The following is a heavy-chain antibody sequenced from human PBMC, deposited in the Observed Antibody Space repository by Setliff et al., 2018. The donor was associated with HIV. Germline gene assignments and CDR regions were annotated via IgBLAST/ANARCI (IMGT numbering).Heavy chain of an antibody. D-gene: IGHD6-13*01. V-gene: IGHV3-21*01. CDR1: GFTFRNYK. Sequence: GGSLRLSCAASGFTFRNYKFNWVRQAPGRGLEWVSSISIGSGGAIDYADSVQGRFTISRDNSKNSLYLQMNGLRAEDTAVYYCATVWTAGSLFYWGQGTLVTVSS. CDR3: ATVWTAGSLFY. CDR2: ISIGSGGAI. J-gene: IGHJ4*02.